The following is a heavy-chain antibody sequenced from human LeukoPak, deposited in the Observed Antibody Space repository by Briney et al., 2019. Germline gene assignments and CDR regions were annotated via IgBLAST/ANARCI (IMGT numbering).Heavy chain of an antibody. D-gene: IGHD3-3*01. CDR1: GFTFSSYW. J-gene: IGHJ4*02. Sequence: SGGSLRFSCAASGFTFSSYWMSWVRQAPGKGLEWVANIKQDGSEKYYVDSVKGRFTISRDNAKNSLYLQMNSLRAEDTAVYYCASGFWSVYYTIGYWGQGTLVTVSS. CDR3: ASGFWSVYYTIGY. CDR2: IKQDGSEK. V-gene: IGHV3-7*01.